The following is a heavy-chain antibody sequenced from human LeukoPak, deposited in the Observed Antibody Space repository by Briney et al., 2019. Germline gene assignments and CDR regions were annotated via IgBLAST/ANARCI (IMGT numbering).Heavy chain of an antibody. Sequence: GGSLRLSCAASGFTFSSYAMSWVRQAPGKGLEWVSAISGSGGSTYYADSVKGRFTISRDNSKNTLYLQMNSLRAEDTAVYYCAKDRGGGYCSSTSCHPDAFDIWGQGTMVTVSS. CDR3: AKDRGGGYCSSTSCHPDAFDI. D-gene: IGHD2-2*01. CDR1: GFTFSSYA. V-gene: IGHV3-23*01. CDR2: ISGSGGST. J-gene: IGHJ3*02.